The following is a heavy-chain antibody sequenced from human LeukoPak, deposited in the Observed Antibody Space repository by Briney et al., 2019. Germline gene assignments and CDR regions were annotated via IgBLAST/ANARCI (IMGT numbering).Heavy chain of an antibody. CDR2: IYTSGST. Sequence: SETLSLTCTVSGGSISSGSYYWSWIRQPAGKGLEWIGRIYTSGSTNYNPSLKSRVTISVDTSKNQFSLKLSSVTAADTAVYYCACSRGGCSGSSCYSEVYYYYYMDVWGKGTTVTVSS. J-gene: IGHJ6*03. V-gene: IGHV4-61*02. D-gene: IGHD2-15*01. CDR1: GGSISSGSYY. CDR3: ACSRGGCSGSSCYSEVYYYYYMDV.